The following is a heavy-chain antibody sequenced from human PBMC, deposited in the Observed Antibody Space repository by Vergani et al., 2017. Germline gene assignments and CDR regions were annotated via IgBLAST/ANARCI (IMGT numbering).Heavy chain of an antibody. CDR2: ISWNSNSI. CDR3: AKVLGTSAGGGGFDP. V-gene: IGHV3-9*02. J-gene: IGHJ5*02. CDR1: GFTSAGYV. Sequence: EVQLEESGGGLVLPGRSLRLSCVASGFTSAGYVMHWVRQAPGKGLEWVAGISWNSNSIGYADSVKGSFTICRDNAKNSLYVQMNSLRAEDTALYYYAKVLGTSAGGGGFDPWGQGTLVTVSS. D-gene: IGHD3-10*01.